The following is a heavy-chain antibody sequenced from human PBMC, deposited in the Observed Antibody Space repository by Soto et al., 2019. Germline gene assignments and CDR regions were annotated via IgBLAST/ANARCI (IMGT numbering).Heavy chain of an antibody. CDR3: ARTYCSSTSCLHDY. CDR2: IYHSGST. V-gene: IGHV4-4*02. Sequence: QPPGKGLEWIGEIYHSGSTNYNPSLKSRVTISVDKSKNQFSLKLSSVTAADTAVYYCARTYCSSTSCLHDYWGQGTLVTVSS. D-gene: IGHD2-2*01. J-gene: IGHJ4*02.